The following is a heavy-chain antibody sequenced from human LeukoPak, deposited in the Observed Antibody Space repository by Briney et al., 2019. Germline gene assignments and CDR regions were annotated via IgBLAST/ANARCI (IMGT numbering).Heavy chain of an antibody. D-gene: IGHD3-3*01. Sequence: GGSLRLSCAASGFTFNNHWMHWVRQAPGKGLEWVSRIDNDGSNTIYADSVKARFTISRDNAKNTLYLQMNSLRAEDTALYYCAKDMEGLYYFDYWGQGTLVTVSS. V-gene: IGHV3-74*01. CDR2: IDNDGSNT. CDR3: AKDMEGLYYFDY. CDR1: GFTFNNHW. J-gene: IGHJ4*02.